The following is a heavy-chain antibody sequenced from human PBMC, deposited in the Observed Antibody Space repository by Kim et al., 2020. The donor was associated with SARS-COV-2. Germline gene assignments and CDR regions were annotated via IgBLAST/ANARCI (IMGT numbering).Heavy chain of an antibody. CDR3: ARDIVVVPARWFDP. D-gene: IGHD2-2*01. V-gene: IGHV4-4*07. CDR2: IYTSGST. J-gene: IGHJ5*02. Sequence: SETLSLTCTVSGGSISSYYWSWIRQPAGKGLEWIGRIYTSGSTNYNPSLKSRVTMSVDTSKNQFSLKLSSVTAADTAVYYCARDIVVVPARWFDPWGQGTLVTVSS. CDR1: GGSISSYY.